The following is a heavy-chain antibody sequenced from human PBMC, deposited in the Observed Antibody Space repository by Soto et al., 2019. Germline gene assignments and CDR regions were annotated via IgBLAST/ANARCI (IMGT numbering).Heavy chain of an antibody. V-gene: IGHV3-23*01. CDR1: GFTFSSYA. Sequence: GVSLRLSCPASGFTFSSYAMSWVRQAPGKGLQWVSAISGNGGTTYYADSVKGRFTLSRGNFKDTLYLQMNSLRTEDTAVYYCAKDQGNGRLYFVSWGLGTLVTVSS. D-gene: IGHD2-8*01. CDR2: ISGNGGTT. J-gene: IGHJ4*02. CDR3: AKDQGNGRLYFVS.